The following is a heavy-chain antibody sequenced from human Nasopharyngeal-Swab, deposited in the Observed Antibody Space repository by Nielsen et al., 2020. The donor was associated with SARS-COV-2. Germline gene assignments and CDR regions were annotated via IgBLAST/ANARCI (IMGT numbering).Heavy chain of an antibody. D-gene: IGHD6-6*01. CDR1: GYTFTDYY. CDR3: ARVYSRSFEY. Sequence: ALVKVSCKASGYTFTDYYMHWVRQAPGQGLEWMGRINPNSGDTNYAQKFQGRVTMTRDTSISTAYMELSRLRSDDTAVYYCARVYSRSFEYWGQGTQVTVSS. J-gene: IGHJ4*02. CDR2: INPNSGDT. V-gene: IGHV1-2*06.